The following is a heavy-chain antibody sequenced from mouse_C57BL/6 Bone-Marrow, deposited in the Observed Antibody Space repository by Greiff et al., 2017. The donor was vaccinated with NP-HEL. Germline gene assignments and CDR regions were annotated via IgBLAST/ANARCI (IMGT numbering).Heavy chain of an antibody. V-gene: IGHV14-4*01. CDR1: GFNIKDDY. J-gene: IGHJ3*01. Sequence: EVKLQESGAELVRPGASVKLSCTASGFNIKDDYMHWVKQRPEQGLEWIGWIDPENGDTEYASKFQGKATITADTSSNTAYLQLSSLTSEDTAVYYCTTGWFPNSSWFAYWGQGTLVTVSA. CDR2: IDPENGDT. CDR3: TTGWFPNSSWFAY. D-gene: IGHD2-3*01.